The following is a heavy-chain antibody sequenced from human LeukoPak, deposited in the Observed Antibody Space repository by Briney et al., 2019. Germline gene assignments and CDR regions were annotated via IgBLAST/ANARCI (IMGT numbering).Heavy chain of an antibody. CDR2: INHSGST. CDR1: GGSFSGYY. V-gene: IGHV4-34*01. CDR3: ARGARGLVVVPAAMPHFDY. D-gene: IGHD2-2*01. J-gene: IGHJ4*02. Sequence: SETLSLTCAVYGGSFSGYYWSWIRQPPGKGLEWIWEINHSGSTNYNPSLKSRVTISVDTSKNQFSLKLSSVTAADTAVYYCARGARGLVVVPAAMPHFDYWGQGTLVTVSS.